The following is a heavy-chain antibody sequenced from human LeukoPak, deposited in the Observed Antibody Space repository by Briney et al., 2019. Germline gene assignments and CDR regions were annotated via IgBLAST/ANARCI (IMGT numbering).Heavy chain of an antibody. J-gene: IGHJ4*02. D-gene: IGHD1-26*01. V-gene: IGHV3-66*01. CDR3: ARESLVGATRIDY. Sequence: GGSLRLSCAASGFTLSSYAMSWVRQAPGKGLEWVSAIYSGGSTYYADSVKGRFTISRDNSKNTLYLQMNSLRAEDTAVYYCARESLVGATRIDYWGQGTLVTVSS. CDR1: GFTLSSYA. CDR2: IYSGGST.